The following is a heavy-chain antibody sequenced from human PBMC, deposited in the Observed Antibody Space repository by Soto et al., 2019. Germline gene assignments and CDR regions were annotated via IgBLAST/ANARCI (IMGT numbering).Heavy chain of an antibody. CDR1: GGSFSGYY. CDR2: INHSGST. Sequence: SETLSLTCAVYGGSFSGYYWSWIRQPPGKGLEWIGEINHSGSTNYNPSLKSRVTISVDTSKNQFSLKLSSVTAADTAVYYCARGIGDSDYFDYWGQGTLVTVSS. CDR3: ARGIGDSDYFDY. V-gene: IGHV4-34*01. J-gene: IGHJ4*02. D-gene: IGHD3-10*01.